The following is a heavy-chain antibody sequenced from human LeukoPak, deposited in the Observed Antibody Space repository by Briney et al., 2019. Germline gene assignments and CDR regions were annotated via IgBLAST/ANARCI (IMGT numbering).Heavy chain of an antibody. CDR2: ISYDGSNK. V-gene: IGHV3-30*03. CDR1: GFTFSSYG. J-gene: IGHJ5*02. D-gene: IGHD2-21*02. CDR3: ARDLSWVTAIPLSWFDP. Sequence: GGSLRLSCAASGFTFSSYGMHWVRQAPGKGLEWVAVISYDGSNKYYADSVKGRFTISRDNAKNTLYLQMNSLRAEDTAVYYCARDLSWVTAIPLSWFDPWGQGTLVTVSS.